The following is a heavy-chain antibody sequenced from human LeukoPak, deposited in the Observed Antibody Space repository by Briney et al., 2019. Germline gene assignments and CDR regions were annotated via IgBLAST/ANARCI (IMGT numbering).Heavy chain of an antibody. CDR2: INTNTGNP. V-gene: IGHV7-4-1*02. CDR3: ARDYGDYVLGY. Sequence: ASVKVSCKASGYTFTNYTINWVRQAPGQGLEWMGWINTNTGNPTYAQGFTGRFVFSLDISVSTAYLQISSLKTEDTAVYYCARDYGDYVLGYWGQGTLVTVSS. D-gene: IGHD4-17*01. CDR1: GYTFTNYT. J-gene: IGHJ4*02.